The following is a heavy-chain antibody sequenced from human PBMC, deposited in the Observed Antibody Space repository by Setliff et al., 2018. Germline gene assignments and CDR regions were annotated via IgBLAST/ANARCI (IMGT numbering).Heavy chain of an antibody. D-gene: IGHD3-3*01. J-gene: IGHJ3*02. V-gene: IGHV1-46*03. Sequence: ASVKVSCKASGYTLSKYYMHWVRQAPGQGLEWMGIINPSGGLTKYAQKFQGRVTMTSDASTNTVYLEVSSLRSEDTAVYFCARDRFYNSWSGTSITAPHDAFDIWGQGTMVTVS. CDR2: INPSGGLT. CDR1: GYTLSKYY. CDR3: ARDRFYNSWSGTSITAPHDAFDI.